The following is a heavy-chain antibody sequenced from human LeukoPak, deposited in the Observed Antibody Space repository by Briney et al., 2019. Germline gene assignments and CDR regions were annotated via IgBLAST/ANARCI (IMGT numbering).Heavy chain of an antibody. CDR2: ISGSSTTI. Sequence: PGGSLRLSCAASGFAFSSYSINWVRQAPGKGLEWVSYISGSSTTIYYADSVKGRFTTSRDNAKNSLYLQMNSLRDEDTAVYYCARDLVGATASWGQGTLVTVSS. V-gene: IGHV3-48*02. D-gene: IGHD1-26*01. CDR1: GFAFSSYS. J-gene: IGHJ5*02. CDR3: ARDLVGATAS.